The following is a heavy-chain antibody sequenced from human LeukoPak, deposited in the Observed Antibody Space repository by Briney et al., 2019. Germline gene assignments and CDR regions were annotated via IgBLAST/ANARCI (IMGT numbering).Heavy chain of an antibody. CDR2: IFPSSDEI. CDR1: GFTFSDFP. V-gene: IGHV3-23*01. Sequence: GGSLRLSCAASGFTFSDFPMIWVRQAPGKGLEWVSSIFPSSDEIHYADPVKGRFTISRDNSRSTLSLQMDSLRAEDTATYYCATYRQIQVPFEFWGQGTLVTVSS. CDR3: ATYRQIQVPFEF. D-gene: IGHD5-18*01. J-gene: IGHJ4*02.